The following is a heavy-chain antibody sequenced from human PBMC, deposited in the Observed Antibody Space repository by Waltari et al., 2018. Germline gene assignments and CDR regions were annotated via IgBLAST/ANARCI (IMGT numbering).Heavy chain of an antibody. D-gene: IGHD3-16*01. Sequence: QITLKESGPAVIKPTQTLTLTCAFSGFSLTTSGVGVTWIRQPPGRALEWLALIFWDDDKRYNPSLENRLTITKDTSKDHVVLNMTNMDPGDTATYFCAHWTSSSFNAWGRPGDFWGQGTLVTVSS. V-gene: IGHV2-5*02. J-gene: IGHJ4*02. CDR1: GFSLTTSGVG. CDR2: IFWDDDK. CDR3: AHWTSSSFNAWGRPGDF.